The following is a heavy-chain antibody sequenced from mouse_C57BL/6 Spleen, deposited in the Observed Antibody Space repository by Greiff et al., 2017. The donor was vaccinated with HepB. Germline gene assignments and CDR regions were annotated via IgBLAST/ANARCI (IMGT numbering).Heavy chain of an antibody. V-gene: IGHV5-17*01. CDR3: ARWGDYDDGSMDY. Sequence: EVQRVESGGGLVKPGGSLKLSCAASGFTFSDYGMHWVRQAPEKGLEWVAYISSGSSTIYYADTVKGRFTISRDNAKNTLFLQMTSLRSEDTAMYYCARWGDYDDGSMDYWGQGTSVTVSS. CDR2: ISSGSSTI. CDR1: GFTFSDYG. J-gene: IGHJ4*01. D-gene: IGHD2-4*01.